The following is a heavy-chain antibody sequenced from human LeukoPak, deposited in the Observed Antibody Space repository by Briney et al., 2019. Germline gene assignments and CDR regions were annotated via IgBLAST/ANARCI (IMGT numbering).Heavy chain of an antibody. CDR3: ARGGYSYGYVYYYYYYYMDV. V-gene: IGHV1-8*01. CDR2: MNPNSGNT. CDR1: GYTFTSYG. Sequence: ASVKVSCKASGYTFTSYGINWVRQATGQGLEWMGWMNPNSGNTGYAQRFQGRVTMTRNTSISTAYMELSSLRSEDTAVYYCARGGYSYGYVYYYYYYYMDVWGKGTTVTVSS. J-gene: IGHJ6*03. D-gene: IGHD5-18*01.